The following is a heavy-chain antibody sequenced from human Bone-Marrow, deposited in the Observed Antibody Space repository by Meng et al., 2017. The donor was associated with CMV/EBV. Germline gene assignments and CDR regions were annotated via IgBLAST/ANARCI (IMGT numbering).Heavy chain of an antibody. CDR2: IRYDGGNK. J-gene: IGHJ4*02. CDR1: GFTFSNYG. D-gene: IGHD6-6*01. CDR3: ARLVGGSRIAARSGTIDY. Sequence: GESLKISCAASGFTFSNYGMHWVRQAPGKGLEWVTFIRYDGGNKYYADSVKGRFTISRDNSKNTLYLQLNSLRPEDTAVYYCARLVGGSRIAARSGTIDYWGQGTLVTVSS. V-gene: IGHV3-30*02.